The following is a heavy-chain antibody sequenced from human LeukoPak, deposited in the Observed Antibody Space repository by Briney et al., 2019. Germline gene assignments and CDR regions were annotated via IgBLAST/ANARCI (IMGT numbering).Heavy chain of an antibody. Sequence: SETLSLTCSVSGGSISSSSYYWGWIRQPPGKGLEWIGEIYYSGRAYYNSPLKSRLTISVDTSWNQFSLTLSSVTAADTGVYYCARRRYYDSTGYLDWGQGTLVSAST. D-gene: IGHD3-22*01. V-gene: IGHV4-39*01. CDR2: IYYSGRA. CDR1: GGSISSSSYY. CDR3: ARRRYYDSTGYLD. J-gene: IGHJ1*01.